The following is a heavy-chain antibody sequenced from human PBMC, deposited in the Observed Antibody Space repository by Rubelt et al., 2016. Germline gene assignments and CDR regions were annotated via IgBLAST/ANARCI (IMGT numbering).Heavy chain of an antibody. CDR1: GFTFDDYT. CDR2: ISWDGGST. Sequence: EVQLVESGGVVVQPGGSLRLSCAASGFTFDDYTMHWVRQAPGKGLEWVSLISWDGGSTYYADSVKGRFTISRDNAKNSLYLQMNSLRAEDTAVYYCARVWGMSIAARKENWFDPWGQGTLVTVSS. D-gene: IGHD6-6*01. CDR3: ARVWGMSIAARKENWFDP. J-gene: IGHJ5*02. V-gene: IGHV3-43*01.